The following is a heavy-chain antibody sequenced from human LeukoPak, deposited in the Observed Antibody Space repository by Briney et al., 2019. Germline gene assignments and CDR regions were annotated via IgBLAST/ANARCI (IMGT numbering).Heavy chain of an antibody. D-gene: IGHD6-13*01. CDR1: GGSISSSNW. CDR2: IYYSGST. J-gene: IGHJ1*01. CDR3: AREAVAAAGRGYFQH. Sequence: SGTLSLTCAVSGGSISSSNWWSWVRQPPGKGLEWIGSIYYSGSTYYNPSLKSRVTISVDTSKNQFSLKLSSVTAADTAVYYCAREAVAAAGRGYFQHWGQGTLVTVSS. V-gene: IGHV4-4*02.